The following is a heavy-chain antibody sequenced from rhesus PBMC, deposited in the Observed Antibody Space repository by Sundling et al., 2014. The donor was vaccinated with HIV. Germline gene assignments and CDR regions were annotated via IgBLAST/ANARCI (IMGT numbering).Heavy chain of an antibody. J-gene: IGHJ6*01. CDR3: AIESGLTATLSVGGPLRRDS. Sequence: QVQLQESGPGLVKPSETLSLSCSVSGASISNYFWTWIRHVPGKGLEWIGEINGNTGGANYNPSLKSRVSFSRDTSKNQFFLKLASVTAADTALYYCAIESGLTATLSVGGPLRRDSWGPGSSSPSPQ. CDR1: GASISNYF. V-gene: IGHV4-80*01. CDR2: INGNTGGA. D-gene: IGHD5-12*01.